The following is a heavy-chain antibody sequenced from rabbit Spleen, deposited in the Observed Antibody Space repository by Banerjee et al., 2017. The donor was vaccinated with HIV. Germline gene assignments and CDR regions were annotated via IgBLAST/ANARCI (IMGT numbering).Heavy chain of an antibody. CDR2: IYAGSSGST. D-gene: IGHD2-1*01. CDR1: GFYFSSRYY. J-gene: IGHJ4*01. V-gene: IGHV1S45*01. Sequence: QEQLEGSGGDLVKHEGSLTLTCKASGFYFSSRYYMGWVRQAPGKGLEWIACIYAGSSGSTAYASWAKGRFTISKTSSTTVTLQMTSLTAADTATYFCARGSATMTMVITGYYLYLWGPGTLVTVS. CDR3: ARGSATMTMVITGYYLYL.